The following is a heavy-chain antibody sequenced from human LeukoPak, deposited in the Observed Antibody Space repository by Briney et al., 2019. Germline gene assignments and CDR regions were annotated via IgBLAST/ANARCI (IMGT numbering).Heavy chain of an antibody. V-gene: IGHV3-23*01. J-gene: IGHJ4*02. CDR1: GFTFSSYD. CDR2: ISGSGGST. D-gene: IGHD3-22*01. Sequence: GGSLRLSCAASGFTFSSYDMSWVRQAPGKGLEWVSDISGSGGSTYYADSVKGRFTISRDNPKNTLYLQMNSLRAEDTAVYYCAKDTYYYDSSGYLEYYFDYWGQGTLVTVSS. CDR3: AKDTYYYDSSGYLEYYFDY.